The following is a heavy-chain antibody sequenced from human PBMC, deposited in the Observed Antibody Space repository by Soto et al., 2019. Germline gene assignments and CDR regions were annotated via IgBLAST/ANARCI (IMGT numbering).Heavy chain of an antibody. V-gene: IGHV1-3*01. J-gene: IGHJ6*03. D-gene: IGHD3-9*01. CDR3: ARVERYYDILTGYYPSYYYYMDV. CDR2: INAGNGNT. Sequence: ASVKVSCKASGYTFTSYAMHWVRQAPGQRLEWMGWINAGNGNTKYSQKFQGRVTITRDTSASTAYMELSSLRSEDTAVYYCARVERYYDILTGYYPSYYYYMDVWGKGTTVTVSS. CDR1: GYTFTSYA.